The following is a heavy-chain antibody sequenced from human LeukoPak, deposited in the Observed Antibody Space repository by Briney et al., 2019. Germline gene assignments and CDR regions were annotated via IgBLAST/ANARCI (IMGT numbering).Heavy chain of an antibody. V-gene: IGHV2-5*01. CDR2: IYWNDDK. J-gene: IGHJ6*02. D-gene: IGHD3-22*01. CDR1: GFSLSTSGVG. Sequence: SGPTLVKPTQTLTLTCTFSGFSLSTSGVGVGWIRQPPGKALEWLALIYWNDDKRYSPSLKSRLTITKDTSKNQVVLTMTNMDPVDTATYYCAHRVDYYDSSGYGMDVWGQGTTVTVSS. CDR3: AHRVDYYDSSGYGMDV.